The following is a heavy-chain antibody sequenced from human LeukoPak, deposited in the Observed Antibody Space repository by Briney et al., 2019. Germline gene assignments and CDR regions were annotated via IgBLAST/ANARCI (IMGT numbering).Heavy chain of an antibody. CDR2: TYFRSKWYN. D-gene: IGHD5-24*01. Sequence: SQTLSLTCAISGDSVSSNSAAWNWIRQSPSRGLEWLGRTYFRSKWYNDYAVSVKSRITINPDTSNNQFSLQLNSVTPEDTAVHYCAREGRDGYIFDYWGQGTLVTVSS. CDR3: AREGRDGYIFDY. CDR1: GDSVSSNSAA. V-gene: IGHV6-1*01. J-gene: IGHJ4*02.